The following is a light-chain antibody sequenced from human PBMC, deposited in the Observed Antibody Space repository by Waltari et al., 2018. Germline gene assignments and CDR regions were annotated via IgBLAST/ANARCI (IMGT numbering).Light chain of an antibody. V-gene: IGLV2-14*01. Sequence: QSALTQPASVSGSVGQSISIPCTGSNNDIGSHNLFSWYQQYPGKPPKLVIYEVSNRPSGVSNRFSASKSGTTASLTISGLQAEDEAEYFCSSYATRYMVLFGGGTRVTVL. CDR3: SSYATRYMVL. CDR1: NNDIGSHNL. J-gene: IGLJ2*01. CDR2: EVS.